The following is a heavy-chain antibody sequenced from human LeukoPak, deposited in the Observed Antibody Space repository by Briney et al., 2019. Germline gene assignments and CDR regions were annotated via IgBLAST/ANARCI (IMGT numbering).Heavy chain of an antibody. V-gene: IGHV3-30*02. CDR2: IQYDGSNK. J-gene: IGHJ4*02. D-gene: IGHD3-10*01. Sequence: GGSLRLSCAASGFTFSSYGMHWVRQAPGKGLEWVAFIQYDGSNKYYADSVKGRFTISRDNAKNSLYLQMNSLRAEDTAVYYCARDYYGSLYWGQGTLVTVSS. CDR1: GFTFSSYG. CDR3: ARDYYGSLY.